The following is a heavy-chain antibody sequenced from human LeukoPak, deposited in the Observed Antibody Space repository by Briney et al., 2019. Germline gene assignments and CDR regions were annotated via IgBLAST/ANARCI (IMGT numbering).Heavy chain of an antibody. CDR3: ARDRAYCSGGSCPPDDYFHY. Sequence: PSETLSLTCTVSCVSISSYYWSWIGQPAGKGLEVIGRIYTCGSTNYNPSLKSRVTMSVDTSKNQFPLTLSSVTGADGAVYYCARDRAYCSGGSCPPDDYFHYWGQGTLVTVSS. CDR2: IYTCGST. J-gene: IGHJ4*02. CDR1: CVSISSYY. V-gene: IGHV4-4*07. D-gene: IGHD2-15*01.